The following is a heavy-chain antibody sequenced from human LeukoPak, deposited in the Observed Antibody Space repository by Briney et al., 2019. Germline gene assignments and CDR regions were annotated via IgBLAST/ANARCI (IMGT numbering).Heavy chain of an antibody. CDR3: ARGSNWGSPFGY. Sequence: SETLSLTCTVSGGSISSYYWSWIRQPPGKGLEWIGYIYYSGSTNYNPSLKSRVTISVDTSKNQFSLKLSSVTAADTAVYYCARGSNWGSPFGYWGQGTLVTVSS. J-gene: IGHJ4*02. CDR1: GGSISSYY. CDR2: IYYSGST. V-gene: IGHV4-59*12. D-gene: IGHD7-27*01.